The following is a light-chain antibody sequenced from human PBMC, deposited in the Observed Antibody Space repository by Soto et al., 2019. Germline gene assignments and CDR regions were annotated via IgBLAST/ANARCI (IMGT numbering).Light chain of an antibody. J-gene: IGKJ1*01. CDR1: QSVSSSY. CDR2: GAS. CDR3: YQYGSTPPT. Sequence: EIVLTPSPGTLSLSPGERATLSCRASQSVSSSYLAWYQQKPGQAPRLLIYGASSRATGIPDRFSGSGSGTDFTLTISRLEPEDFVVFYCYQYGSTPPTFGQGTKVDIK. V-gene: IGKV3-20*01.